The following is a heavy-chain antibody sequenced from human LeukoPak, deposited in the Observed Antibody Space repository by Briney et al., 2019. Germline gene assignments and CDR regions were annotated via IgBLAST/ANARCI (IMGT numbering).Heavy chain of an antibody. Sequence: SETLSLTCTVSGGSISSYYWSWIRHPPGKGLEWIGYIYYSGSTNYNPSLKSRVTISVDTSKNQFSLKLSSVTAADTAVYYCARPSRRGVVIPFDYWGQGTLVTVS. D-gene: IGHD3-3*01. V-gene: IGHV4-59*08. CDR1: GGSISSYY. CDR3: ARPSRRGVVIPFDY. J-gene: IGHJ4*02. CDR2: IYYSGST.